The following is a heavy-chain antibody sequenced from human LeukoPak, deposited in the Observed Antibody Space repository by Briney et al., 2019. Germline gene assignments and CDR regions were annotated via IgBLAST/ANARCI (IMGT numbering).Heavy chain of an antibody. J-gene: IGHJ4*02. V-gene: IGHV3-11*04. D-gene: IGHD3-22*01. CDR2: ISSSGSTI. CDR3: ARYYDSSGYYYPPHDY. CDR1: GFTFSGYY. Sequence: GGSLRLSCAASGFTFSGYYMSWLRQAPGKGLEWVSYISSSGSTIYYADSVKGRFTISRDNAKNSLYLQMNSLRAEDTAVYYCARYYDSSGYYYPPHDYWGQGTLVTVSS.